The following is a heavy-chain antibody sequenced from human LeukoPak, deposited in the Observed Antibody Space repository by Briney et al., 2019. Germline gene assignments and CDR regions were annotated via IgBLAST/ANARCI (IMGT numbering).Heavy chain of an antibody. J-gene: IGHJ6*02. Sequence: GGSLRLSCAASGFSSSNYDMNWVRQAPGKGLEWVSYISRSSSHIYYADSMKGRLTIFRDNAKSSLYLQMNSLRDEDTAMYYCARDRAALARMGGMDVWGQGTTVTVFS. V-gene: IGHV3-21*01. CDR3: ARDRAALARMGGMDV. CDR2: ISRSSSHI. D-gene: IGHD5-12*01. CDR1: GFSSSNYD.